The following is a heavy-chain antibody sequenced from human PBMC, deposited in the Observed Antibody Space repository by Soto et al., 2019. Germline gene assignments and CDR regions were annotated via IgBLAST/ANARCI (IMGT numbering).Heavy chain of an antibody. Sequence: GGSLRLSCTASGLNFSSYAMHWVRQAPGKGLDWVAVIWRDGSQKLYGDSVRGRFDISRDNSKNTVFLHLADLRAEDTAVYYCAKGKGQYSGYDLQAGYYGMDVWGQGTTVTVSS. CDR1: GLNFSSYA. J-gene: IGHJ6*02. CDR3: AKGKGQYSGYDLQAGYYGMDV. CDR2: IWRDGSQK. D-gene: IGHD5-12*01. V-gene: IGHV3-33*03.